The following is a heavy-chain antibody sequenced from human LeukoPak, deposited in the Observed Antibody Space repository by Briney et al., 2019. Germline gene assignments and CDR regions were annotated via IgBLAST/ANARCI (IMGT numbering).Heavy chain of an antibody. D-gene: IGHD3-3*01. V-gene: IGHV3-53*01. CDR1: GFIVSNYY. Sequence: GGSLRLSCAASGFIVSNYYMSWVRQAPGKGLEWVSVIYSGGSTYYADSVKGRFTISRDNSKNTLYLQMNSLRAEDTAVYYCAKGGTYYDFWSGYYFAYWGQGTLVTVSS. CDR2: IYSGGST. CDR3: AKGGTYYDFWSGYYFAY. J-gene: IGHJ4*02.